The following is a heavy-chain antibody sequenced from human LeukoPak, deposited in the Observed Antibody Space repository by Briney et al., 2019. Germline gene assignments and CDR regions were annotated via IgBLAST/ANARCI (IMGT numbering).Heavy chain of an antibody. J-gene: IGHJ5*02. V-gene: IGHV3-9*01. CDR3: ALDIVVVPAAINWFDP. D-gene: IGHD2-2*02. Sequence: GRSLRLSCAASGFTFDDYAMHWVRHAPGKGLEWVSGISWNSGSIGYAYSVKGRFTISRDNSKNTLYLQMNSLRAEDTAVYYCALDIVVVPAAINWFDPWGQGTLVTVSS. CDR2: ISWNSGSI. CDR1: GFTFDDYA.